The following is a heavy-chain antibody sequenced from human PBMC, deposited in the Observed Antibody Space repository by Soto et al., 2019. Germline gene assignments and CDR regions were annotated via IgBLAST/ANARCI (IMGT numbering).Heavy chain of an antibody. Sequence: ASVTVSCKASGYTFTGYYMHWVRQAPGQGLEWMGWINPNSGGTNYAQKFQGRVTMTRDTSISTAYMELRRLRSDDTAVYYCARGIYDFWSAHGWFDPWGQGTLVTVS. CDR2: INPNSGGT. D-gene: IGHD3-3*01. CDR1: GYTFTGYY. CDR3: ARGIYDFWSAHGWFDP. J-gene: IGHJ5*02. V-gene: IGHV1-2*02.